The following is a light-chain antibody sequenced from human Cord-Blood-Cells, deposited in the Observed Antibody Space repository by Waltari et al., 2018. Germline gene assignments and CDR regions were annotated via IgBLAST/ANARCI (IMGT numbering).Light chain of an antibody. Sequence: EIVLPQSRGTLSLSPGERATLSGRASQSVSSSYLAWYQQKTGQAPRLLIYGASSRATGIPDRFSGSGSGTDFTLTISRLEPEDVAVYYCLQYGSSPRTFGQGTKVEIK. CDR2: GAS. J-gene: IGKJ1*01. CDR3: LQYGSSPRT. V-gene: IGKV3-20*01. CDR1: QSVSSSY.